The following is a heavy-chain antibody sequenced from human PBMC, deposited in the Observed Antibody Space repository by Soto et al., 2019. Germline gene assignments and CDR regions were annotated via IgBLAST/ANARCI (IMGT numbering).Heavy chain of an antibody. V-gene: IGHV1-18*01. CDR3: APADPPVDY. Sequence: QVQLVQTGAEVKKPGASVKVSCKAYGYTLTSYGISWGRQAPGQGREWMGWISAYNGNTNYAQKLQGRVTMTTDTSSRTAYMELRSLRSDDTAVYYCAPADPPVDYWGQGTLVNVSS. D-gene: IGHD2-2*01. CDR2: ISAYNGNT. J-gene: IGHJ4*02. CDR1: GYTLTSYG.